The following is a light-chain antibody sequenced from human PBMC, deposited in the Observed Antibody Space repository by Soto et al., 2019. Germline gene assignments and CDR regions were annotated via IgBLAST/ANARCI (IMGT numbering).Light chain of an antibody. Sequence: IVSTQSPATLSLSPGERGTLSCRASQSVTSNSLAWYQQRPGQAPRLLIHGASTRATNIPDRFSGSGSGTDFTLSISRLEPEDSAVYYCQQYGRSPLTFGGGTKVDIK. J-gene: IGKJ4*01. CDR3: QQYGRSPLT. V-gene: IGKV3-20*01. CDR2: GAS. CDR1: QSVTSNS.